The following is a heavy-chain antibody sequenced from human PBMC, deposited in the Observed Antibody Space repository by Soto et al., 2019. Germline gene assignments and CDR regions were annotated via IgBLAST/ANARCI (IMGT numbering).Heavy chain of an antibody. CDR2: VSGSGGTT. CDR1: GFTFSSSA. Sequence: EVQLLDSGGGLVQPGGSLRLSCAASGFTFSSSAMSWVRQAPGKGLEWVSAVSGSGGTTYYADSVRGRFTISRDNSKNTLYLQMNRLRAEDTAIYCCTRCTVDTIVTSGWCHYLDPWGQGTLVTVSS. CDR3: TRCTVDTIVTSGWCHYLDP. D-gene: IGHD6-19*01. J-gene: IGHJ5*02. V-gene: IGHV3-23*01.